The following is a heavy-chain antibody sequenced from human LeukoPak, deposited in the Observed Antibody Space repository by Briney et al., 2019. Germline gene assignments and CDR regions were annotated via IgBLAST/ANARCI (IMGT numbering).Heavy chain of an antibody. CDR2: ISGSGGST. V-gene: IGHV3-23*01. J-gene: IGHJ4*02. D-gene: IGHD3-22*01. CDR1: GFTFSSYA. CDR3: ARDSDYYDSSGYASSILDY. Sequence: TGGSLRLSCAASGFTFSSYAMSWVRQAPGKGLEWVSAISGSGGSTYYADSVKGRFTISRDNSKNTLYLQMNSLRAEDTAVYYCARDSDYYDSSGYASSILDYWGQGTLVTVSS.